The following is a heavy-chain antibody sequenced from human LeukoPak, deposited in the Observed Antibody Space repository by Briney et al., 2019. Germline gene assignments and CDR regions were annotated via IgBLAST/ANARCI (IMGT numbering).Heavy chain of an antibody. CDR3: ARGNSGVAVARFDY. J-gene: IGHJ4*02. V-gene: IGHV6-1*01. Sequence: SQTLSLTCAISGDSVSNNNAAWNWIRQSPSRGLEWLGRTYYRSKWYTDSAVSVNRRITINPDTSKNQFSLQLTSVTPEDSAVYYCARGNSGVAVARFDYWGQGTLVTVSS. CDR1: GDSVSNNNAA. D-gene: IGHD6-19*01. CDR2: TYYRSKWYT.